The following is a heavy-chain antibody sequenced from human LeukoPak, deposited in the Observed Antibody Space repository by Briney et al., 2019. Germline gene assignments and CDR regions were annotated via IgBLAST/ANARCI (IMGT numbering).Heavy chain of an antibody. CDR1: GGSISSGGYS. CDR3: AREIMVATDWRIDY. V-gene: IGHV4-30-2*01. D-gene: IGHD5-12*01. J-gene: IGHJ4*02. Sequence: SETLSLTCAVSGGSISSGGYSWSWIRQPPGKGLEWIGYIYHSGSTYYNPSLKSRVTISVDRSKNQFSLKLSSVTAADTAVYYCAREIMVATDWRIDYWGQGTLVTVSS. CDR2: IYHSGST.